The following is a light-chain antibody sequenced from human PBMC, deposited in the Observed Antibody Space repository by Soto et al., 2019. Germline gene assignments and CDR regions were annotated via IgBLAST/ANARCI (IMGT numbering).Light chain of an antibody. CDR1: GSHNGATYD. CDR3: QSYDSSLSAHYV. J-gene: IGLJ1*01. V-gene: IGLV1-40*01. CDR2: GNS. Sequence: FVLTQPPPVSWAPGERGTISCTGSGSHNGATYDVQWYQQLPGTAPKLLIYGNSNRPSGVPDRFSGSKSGTSASLAITGLQADDEADYYCQSYDSSLSAHYVFGTGTKVTVL.